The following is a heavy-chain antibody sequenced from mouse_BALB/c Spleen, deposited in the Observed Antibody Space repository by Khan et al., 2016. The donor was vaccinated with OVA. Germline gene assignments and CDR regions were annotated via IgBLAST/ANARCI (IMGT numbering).Heavy chain of an antibody. CDR3: ANHGSSSAWLTY. J-gene: IGHJ3*01. D-gene: IGHD1-1*01. V-gene: IGHV1-7*01. Sequence: VQLQQSGAELAKPGASVKMSCKASGYTFTNYWMHWVKQRPGQGLEWIGYINPSTGYSEYNQKFKDKATLTADKSSSTAYNKLSSLTSEDSAVYYCANHGSSSAWLTYWGQGTLVTVSA. CDR2: INPSTGYS. CDR1: GYTFTNYW.